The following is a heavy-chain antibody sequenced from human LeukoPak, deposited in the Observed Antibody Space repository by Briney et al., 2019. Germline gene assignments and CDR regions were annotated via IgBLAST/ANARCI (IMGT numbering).Heavy chain of an antibody. V-gene: IGHV3-21*01. J-gene: IGHJ3*02. D-gene: IGHD1-7*01. CDR1: GFTFSRHS. Sequence: GGSLRLSCAAAGFTFSRHSINWGRQAPGKGLEWVSSISSSSSYIYYADSVKGRFTISRDNAKNSLYLQMNSLRAEDTAVYYCARDSGNYLDAFDIWGQGTMVTVSS. CDR3: ARDSGNYLDAFDI. CDR2: ISSSSSYI.